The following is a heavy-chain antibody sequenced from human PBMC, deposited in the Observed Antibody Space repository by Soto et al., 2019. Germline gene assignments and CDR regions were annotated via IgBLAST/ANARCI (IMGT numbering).Heavy chain of an antibody. CDR1: GFTFSSYA. Sequence: PGGSLRLSCAASGFTFSSYAMSWVRQAPGKGLEWVSSISSSSSYIYYADSVKGRFTISRDNAKNSLYLQMNSLRAEDTAVYYCARVRRYYDSSGYYPLAYWGQGTLVTVSS. D-gene: IGHD3-22*01. CDR2: ISSSSSYI. J-gene: IGHJ4*02. V-gene: IGHV3-21*01. CDR3: ARVRRYYDSSGYYPLAY.